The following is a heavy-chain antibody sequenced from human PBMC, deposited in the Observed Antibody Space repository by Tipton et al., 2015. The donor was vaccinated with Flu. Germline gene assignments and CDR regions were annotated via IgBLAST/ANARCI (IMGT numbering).Heavy chain of an antibody. Sequence: TLSLTCTVSGYSISSGYYWGWIRQPPGKGLEWIGSIYHSGSTYYNPSLKSRVTISVDTSKSQFSLKLSSVTAADTAVYYCAREWTSLPVNWFDPWGQGTLVTVSS. V-gene: IGHV4-38-2*02. CDR2: IYHSGST. CDR3: AREWTSLPVNWFDP. CDR1: GYSISSGYY. D-gene: IGHD3/OR15-3a*01. J-gene: IGHJ5*02.